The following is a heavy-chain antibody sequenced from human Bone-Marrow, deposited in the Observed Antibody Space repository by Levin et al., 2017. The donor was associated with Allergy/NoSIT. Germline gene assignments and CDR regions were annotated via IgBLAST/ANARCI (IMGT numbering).Heavy chain of an antibody. Sequence: GESLKISCAASGFTFSSYDMHWVRQAPGKGLEWVAIISSDETKKYYEDSVKGRFTISRDNSKNTLYVQMNSLRAEDTAVYYCARHRYSSLDDHYFDFWGQGTRVTVSS. J-gene: IGHJ4*02. CDR3: ARHRYSSLDDHYFDF. CDR1: GFTFSSYD. D-gene: IGHD3-16*02. CDR2: ISSDETKK. V-gene: IGHV3-30-3*01.